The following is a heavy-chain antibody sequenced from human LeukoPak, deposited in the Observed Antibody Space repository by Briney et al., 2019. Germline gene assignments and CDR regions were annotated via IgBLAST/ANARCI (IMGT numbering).Heavy chain of an antibody. J-gene: IGHJ4*02. CDR3: TTGLHQSGGVDY. CDR1: GFTFSDAW. D-gene: IGHD1-26*01. CDR2: IKTKAHGGTT. Sequence: GGSLRLSCAASGFTFSDAWMNWVRQAPGKGLEWVGRIKTKAHGGTTDYSAPVKGRFTISRDDSKNTLYLQMNSLQTEDTALYYCTTGLHQSGGVDYWGQGTLVTVSS. V-gene: IGHV3-15*01.